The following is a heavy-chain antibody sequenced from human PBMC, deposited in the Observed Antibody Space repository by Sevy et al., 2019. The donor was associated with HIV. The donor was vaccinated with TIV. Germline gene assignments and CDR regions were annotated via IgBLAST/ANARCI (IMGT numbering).Heavy chain of an antibody. D-gene: IGHD2-15*01. CDR2: IYSGGNT. J-gene: IGHJ6*03. Sequence: GGSLRLSCAASGFTVGSTYMSWVRQAPGKGLEWVSIIYSGGNTYYADSVKGRFIISRDDSRNTLYLQMNSLRGEDTAVYFCAREDTRYCSGGDCSRRNYYFYMDIWGKGTTVTVSS. CDR3: AREDTRYCSGGDCSRRNYYFYMDI. V-gene: IGHV3-66*01. CDR1: GFTVGSTY.